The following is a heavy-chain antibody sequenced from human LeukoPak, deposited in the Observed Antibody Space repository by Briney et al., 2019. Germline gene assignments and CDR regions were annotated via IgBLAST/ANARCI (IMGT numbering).Heavy chain of an antibody. CDR3: ARREPGEYYYDSSGYYGWFDP. V-gene: IGHV4-34*01. D-gene: IGHD3-22*01. CDR2: INHSGST. J-gene: IGHJ5*02. CDR1: GGSFSGYY. Sequence: PSETLSLTCAVYGGSFSGYYWSWIRQPPGKGLEWIGEINHSGSTNYNPSLKSRVTISVDTSKNQFSLKLSSVTAADTAVYYCARREPGEYYYDSSGYYGWFDPWGQGTLVTVSS.